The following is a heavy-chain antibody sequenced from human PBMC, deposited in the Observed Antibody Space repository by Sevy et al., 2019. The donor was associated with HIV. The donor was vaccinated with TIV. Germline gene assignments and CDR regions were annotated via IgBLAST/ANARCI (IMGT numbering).Heavy chain of an antibody. D-gene: IGHD5-18*01. CDR2: ISAYNGNT. J-gene: IGHJ2*01. CDR3: ARVTAGYSYGPYWYFDL. Sequence: ASVKVSCKASGYTFTSYGISWVQQAPGQGLEWMGWISAYNGNTNYAQKLQGRVTMTTDTSTSTAYMELRSLRSDDTAVYYCARVTAGYSYGPYWYFDLWGRGTLVTVSS. V-gene: IGHV1-18*01. CDR1: GYTFTSYG.